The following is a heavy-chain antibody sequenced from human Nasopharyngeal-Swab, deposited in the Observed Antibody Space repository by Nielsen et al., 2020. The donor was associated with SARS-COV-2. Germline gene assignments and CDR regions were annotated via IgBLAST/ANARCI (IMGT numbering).Heavy chain of an antibody. CDR2: IHYTGNT. V-gene: IGHV4-31*03. CDR1: GGSISSGGYF. J-gene: IGHJ3*01. CDR3: AREVIEQAVSDAFDF. Sequence: SETLSLTRTVSGGSISSGGYFWSWIRQHPGKGLEWIGYIHYTGNTYYNPSLESRLTISLDTSQNQFSLRLSSVTAADTAVYYCAREVIEQAVSDAFDFWGQGTMVTVSS. D-gene: IGHD3-16*02.